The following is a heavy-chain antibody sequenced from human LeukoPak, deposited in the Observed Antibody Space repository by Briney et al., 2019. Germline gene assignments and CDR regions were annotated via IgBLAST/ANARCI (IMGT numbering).Heavy chain of an antibody. D-gene: IGHD5-18*01. CDR1: GGSISRYY. CDR2: IYHSGST. V-gene: IGHV4-4*09. CDR3: ARGGYSFVGFFDY. Sequence: SETLSLTCSISGGSISRYYWSWIRQPPGKGLEWIGYIYHSGSTYYNPSLKSRVTISVDRSKNQFSLKLTSVTAADTAVYYCARGGYSFVGFFDYWGQGTLVTVSS. J-gene: IGHJ4*02.